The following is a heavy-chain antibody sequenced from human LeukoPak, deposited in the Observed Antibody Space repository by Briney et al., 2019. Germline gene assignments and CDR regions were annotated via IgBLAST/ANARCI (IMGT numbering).Heavy chain of an antibody. CDR1: GFPFADHA. V-gene: IGHV3-49*03. D-gene: IGHD5-12*01. CDR2: IRINRYGGAT. J-gene: IGHJ4*02. CDR3: ARDGYGG. Sequence: PGRSLRLSCRGCGFPFADHAMSWLRQAPGKGLEWVGFIRINRYGGATEYAASVKGRFIISRDDSKSIVSLQMNSLKTEDTAVYFCARDGYGGWGQGTLVTVSS.